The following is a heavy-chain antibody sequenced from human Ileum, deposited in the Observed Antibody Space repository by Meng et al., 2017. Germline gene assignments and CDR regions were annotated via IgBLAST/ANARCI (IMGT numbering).Heavy chain of an antibody. CDR1: GGSVSSANSY. CDR2: VYNTGNT. CDR3: ARGGGGGWPNWFDP. J-gene: IGHJ5*02. V-gene: IGHV4-61*01. D-gene: IGHD6-19*01. Sequence: VWLQHCGPGLVRPSETLSLPCTVSGGSVSSANSYWSWIRQTPGKGLEWIGYVYNTGNTNSNPSLRSRLTMSVDTSNSQFSLKLTSVTAADTAVYYCARGGGGGWPNWFDPWGQGTLVTVSS.